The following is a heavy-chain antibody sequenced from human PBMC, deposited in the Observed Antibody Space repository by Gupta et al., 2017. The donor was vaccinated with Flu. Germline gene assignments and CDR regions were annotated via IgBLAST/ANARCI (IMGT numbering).Heavy chain of an antibody. CDR3: ARVPCSGYSTFDP. CDR1: GFALSRSW. J-gene: IGHJ5*02. V-gene: IGHV3-74*01. CDR2: DNTDGSTT. D-gene: IGHD4-4*01. Sequence: EVPLVESGGVFVQHGGSLRLSCSASGFALSRSWMRWVRQTPGKGPVSISRDNTDGSTTNYADSVKDRFTISRDNAKNPLYLQMNSLGVQDTAVYYCARVPCSGYSTFDPWGQGTLVTVSS.